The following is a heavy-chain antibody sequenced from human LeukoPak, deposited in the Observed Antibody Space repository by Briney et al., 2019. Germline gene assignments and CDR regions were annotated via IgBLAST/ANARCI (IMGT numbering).Heavy chain of an antibody. CDR2: ISGSAGST. V-gene: IGHV3-23*01. Sequence: GGSLRLSCAASGFTFSTYAMSWVRQAPGKGLEWVSGISGSAGSTYYADFVKGRFTISRDNSKNTLYLQVNSLRAEDTAVYYCAKDPWYYWGQGTLVTVSS. CDR3: AKDPWYY. D-gene: IGHD2-15*01. CDR1: GFTFSTYA. J-gene: IGHJ4*02.